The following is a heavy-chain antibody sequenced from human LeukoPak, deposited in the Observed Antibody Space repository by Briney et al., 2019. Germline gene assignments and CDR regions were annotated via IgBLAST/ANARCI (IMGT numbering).Heavy chain of an antibody. J-gene: IGHJ5*02. CDR2: ISSSSTI. V-gene: IGHV3-48*04. CDR3: ARHYGDYALRFDP. D-gene: IGHD4-17*01. CDR1: GFTFSSYA. Sequence: GGSLRLSCAASGFTFSSYAMSWVRQAPGKGLEWVSYISSSSTIYYADSVKGRFTISRDNAKNSLYLQMNSLRAEDTAVYYCARHYGDYALRFDPWGQGTLVTVSS.